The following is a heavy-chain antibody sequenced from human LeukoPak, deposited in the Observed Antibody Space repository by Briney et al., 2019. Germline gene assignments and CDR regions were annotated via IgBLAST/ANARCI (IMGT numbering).Heavy chain of an antibody. CDR2: INPNSGGT. CDR1: GYTFTGCY. D-gene: IGHD1-7*01. CDR3: ARDLTGTTSWELDY. V-gene: IGHV1-2*02. Sequence: ASVKVSCKASGYTFTGCYMHWVRQAPGQGLEWMGWINPNSGGTNYAQKFQGRVTMTRDTPISTAYMELSRLRSDDTAVYYCARDLTGTTSWELDYWGQGTLVAVSS. J-gene: IGHJ4*02.